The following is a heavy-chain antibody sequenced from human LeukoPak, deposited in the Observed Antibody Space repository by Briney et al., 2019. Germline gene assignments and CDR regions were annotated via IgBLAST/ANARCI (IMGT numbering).Heavy chain of an antibody. CDR2: VSSSSSYI. J-gene: IGHJ1*01. CDR3: ARDPPYSGSYFQH. CDR1: GFTFSSYS. Sequence: PGGSLRLSCAASGFTFSSYSMNWVRQAPGKGLEWVSSVSSSSSYIYYADSVKGRFTISRDNAKNSLYLQMNSLRAEDTAVYYCARDPPYSGSYFQHWGQGPLVTVSS. D-gene: IGHD1-26*01. V-gene: IGHV3-21*01.